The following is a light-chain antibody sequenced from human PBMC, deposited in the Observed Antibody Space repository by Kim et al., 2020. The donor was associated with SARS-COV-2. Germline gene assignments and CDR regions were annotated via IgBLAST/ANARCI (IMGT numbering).Light chain of an antibody. V-gene: IGLV1-44*01. CDR1: RSNIGSKT. CDR3: AAWDDSLNGWV. Sequence: GQRVTNSCAGSRSNIGSKTGNCCQKLPGTAPKLRIYSKNQRPSGVPDRFSGSKSGASASLAISGLQSEDEADYYCAAWDDSLNGWVFGGGTQLTVL. CDR2: SKN. J-gene: IGLJ3*02.